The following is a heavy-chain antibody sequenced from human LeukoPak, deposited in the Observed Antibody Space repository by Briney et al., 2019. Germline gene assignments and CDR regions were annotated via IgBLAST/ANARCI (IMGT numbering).Heavy chain of an antibody. Sequence: GESLRLSCAASRFTFSSYSLNWVRQAPGKGLEWVSYISSGGSTIYYADSVKGRFTISRDNARNSLYLQMDSLRDEDTAVHYCARDGYGDYLFDYWGQGTLVTVSS. D-gene: IGHD4-17*01. CDR1: RFTFSSYS. CDR2: ISSGGSTI. V-gene: IGHV3-48*02. J-gene: IGHJ4*02. CDR3: ARDGYGDYLFDY.